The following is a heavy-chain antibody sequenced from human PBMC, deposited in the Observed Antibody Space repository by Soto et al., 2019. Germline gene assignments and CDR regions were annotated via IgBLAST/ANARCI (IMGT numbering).Heavy chain of an antibody. CDR2: ISYDGSNK. CDR1: GFTFSSYA. Sequence: PGGSLRLSCAASGFTFSSYAMHWVRQAPGKGLEWVAVISYDGSNKYYADSVKGRFTISRDNSKNTLYLQMNSLRAEDTAVYYCARDIVVVPAADYYYGMGVWGQGTTVTVSS. CDR3: ARDIVVVPAADYYYGMGV. D-gene: IGHD2-2*01. J-gene: IGHJ6*02. V-gene: IGHV3-30-3*01.